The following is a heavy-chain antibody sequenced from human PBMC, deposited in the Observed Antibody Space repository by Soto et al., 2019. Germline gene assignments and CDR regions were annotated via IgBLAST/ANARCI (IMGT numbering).Heavy chain of an antibody. Sequence: QVQLVQSGAEVKKPGSSVKVSCKASGGTFTSYAISWVRQAPGQGLEWMGGIIPIFGTANYAQKFQGRVTITADESTSTAYMELSSLRSEDTAGYYGASSWELPGSDFDYWGQGTLVTVSS. J-gene: IGHJ4*02. D-gene: IGHD1-26*01. CDR1: GGTFTSYA. CDR3: ASSWELPGSDFDY. V-gene: IGHV1-69*01. CDR2: IIPIFGTA.